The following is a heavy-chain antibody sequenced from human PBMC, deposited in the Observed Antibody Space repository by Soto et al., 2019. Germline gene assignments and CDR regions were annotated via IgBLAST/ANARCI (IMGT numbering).Heavy chain of an antibody. J-gene: IGHJ4*02. D-gene: IGHD5-18*01. V-gene: IGHV3-30*03. CDR2: ISDDGSNK. CDR1: GFTFSSSG. Sequence: QVQLVESGGGVVQPGRSLRLSCAASGFTFSSSGMHWVRQAPGKGLEWVAVISDDGSNKYYADSVKGRFTISRDNSKNTLYLQMNSLRAEDTAVYYCASECIQLWLPHYWGQGTLVTVSS. CDR3: ASECIQLWLPHY.